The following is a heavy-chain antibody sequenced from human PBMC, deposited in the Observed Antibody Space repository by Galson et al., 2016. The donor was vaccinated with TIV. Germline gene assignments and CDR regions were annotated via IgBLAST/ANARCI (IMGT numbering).Heavy chain of an antibody. D-gene: IGHD2-21*01. Sequence: QSGAEVKRPGASVKVSCKSYGYTIISQNINWVRQATGQGLEWMGLMNPNTGHTAYAPKFQGRVTMTRNTSLSTAYLELSSLRSEDTAVYYCARLAPCGGDCYFLDDWGQGTLVTVSS. CDR3: ARLAPCGGDCYFLDD. CDR2: MNPNTGHT. CDR1: GYTIISQN. V-gene: IGHV1-8*02. J-gene: IGHJ4*02.